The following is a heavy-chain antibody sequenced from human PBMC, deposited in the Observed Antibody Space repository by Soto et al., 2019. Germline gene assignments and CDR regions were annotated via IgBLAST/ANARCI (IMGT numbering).Heavy chain of an antibody. J-gene: IGHJ5*02. Sequence: SETLSLTCAVSGGSISSGGYSWSWIRQPPGKGLEWIGYIYHSGSTYYNPSLKSRVTISVDRSKNQFSLKLSSVTAADTAVYYCARGRYYGSGSYRTYNWLDPWGQGPLVTVYS. CDR2: IYHSGST. D-gene: IGHD3-10*01. CDR1: GGSISSGGYS. V-gene: IGHV4-30-2*01. CDR3: ARGRYYGSGSYRTYNWLDP.